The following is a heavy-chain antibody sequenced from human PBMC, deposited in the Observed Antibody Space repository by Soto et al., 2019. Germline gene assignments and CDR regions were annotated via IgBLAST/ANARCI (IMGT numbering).Heavy chain of an antibody. CDR1: GFTFSSYS. CDR2: ISSSSSYI. CDR3: ARDVFPRYCSGGSCYSADDAFDI. V-gene: IGHV3-21*01. D-gene: IGHD2-15*01. Sequence: GGSLRLSCAAAGFTFSSYSVNWVRQAPGKGLEWVSSISSSSSYIYYADSVKGRFTISRDNAKNSLYLQMNSLRAEDTAVYYCARDVFPRYCSGGSCYSADDAFDIWGQGTMVTVSS. J-gene: IGHJ3*02.